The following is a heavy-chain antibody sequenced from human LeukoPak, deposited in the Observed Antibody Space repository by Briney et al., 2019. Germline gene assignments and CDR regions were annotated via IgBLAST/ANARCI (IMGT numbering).Heavy chain of an antibody. Sequence: ESGPTLVNPTQTLTLTCTFSGFSLSTSGVGVGWIRQPPGKALEWLALIYWDDDKRYSPSLKSRLTITKDTSKNQVVLTMTNMDPVDTATYYCAHTDPEGFGELYPLGFDPWGQGTLVTVSS. V-gene: IGHV2-5*02. CDR1: GFSLSTSGVG. CDR3: AHTDPEGFGELYPLGFDP. D-gene: IGHD3-10*01. J-gene: IGHJ5*02. CDR2: IYWDDDK.